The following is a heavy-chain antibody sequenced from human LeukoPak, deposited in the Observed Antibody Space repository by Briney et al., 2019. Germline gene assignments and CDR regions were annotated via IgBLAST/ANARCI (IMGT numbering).Heavy chain of an antibody. CDR1: GFTFSNYW. CDR2: IKQDGSEK. J-gene: IGHJ6*02. CDR3: ARYCGGDCYGMDV. Sequence: GGSLRLSCAASGFTFSNYWMSWVRQAPGKGLERVANIKQDGSEKDYVDSVKGRFTISRDNPKNSLYLQMNSLRAEDTAVYYCARYCGGDCYGMDVWGQGTTVTVSS. V-gene: IGHV3-7*01. D-gene: IGHD2-21*02.